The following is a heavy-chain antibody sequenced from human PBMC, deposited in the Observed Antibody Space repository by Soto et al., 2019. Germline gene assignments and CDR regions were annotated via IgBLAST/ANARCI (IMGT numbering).Heavy chain of an antibody. CDR3: ASQAIVVVPAAIRDRNYYYYYMDV. V-gene: IGHV3-23*01. CDR1: GFTFSSYA. J-gene: IGHJ6*03. CDR2: IIGSGGST. Sequence: GGSLRLSCAASGFTFSSYAMSWVRQAPGKGLEWVSAIIGSGGSTYYADSVKGRFTISRDNSKNTLYLQMNSLRAEDTAVYYCASQAIVVVPAAIRDRNYYYYYMDVWGKGTTVTVSS. D-gene: IGHD2-2*01.